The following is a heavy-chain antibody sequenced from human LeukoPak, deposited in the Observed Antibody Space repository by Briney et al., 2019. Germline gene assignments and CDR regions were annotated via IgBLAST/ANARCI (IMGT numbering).Heavy chain of an antibody. Sequence: GESLKISCKGSGYSFTSYWIGWVRQMPGKGLEWMGIIYPDDSDTRYSPSFQGQVTISADKSISTAYLQWSSLKASDTAMYYCARQTFAPGIAAAGILDYWGQGTLVTVSS. CDR1: GYSFTSYW. V-gene: IGHV5-51*01. CDR3: ARQTFAPGIAAAGILDY. CDR2: IYPDDSDT. J-gene: IGHJ4*02. D-gene: IGHD6-13*01.